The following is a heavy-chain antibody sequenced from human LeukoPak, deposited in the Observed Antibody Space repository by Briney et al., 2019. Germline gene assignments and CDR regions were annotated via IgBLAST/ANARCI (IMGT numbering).Heavy chain of an antibody. CDR2: ISAYNGNT. Sequence: PRASVKVSCKASGYTFTSYGISWVRQAPGQGLEWVGWISAYNGNTNYAQKLQGRVTMTTDTSTSTAYMELRSLRSDDTAVYYCARVGSLSSGWPPGDYWGQGTLVTVSS. J-gene: IGHJ4*02. CDR1: GYTFTSYG. D-gene: IGHD6-19*01. CDR3: ARVGSLSSGWPPGDY. V-gene: IGHV1-18*01.